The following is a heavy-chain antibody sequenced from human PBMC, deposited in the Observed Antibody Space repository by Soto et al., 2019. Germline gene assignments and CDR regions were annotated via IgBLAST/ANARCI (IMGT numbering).Heavy chain of an antibody. CDR3: ARKKGYCSCTTYYNRNWFDP. CDR1: GGSFSGYY. J-gene: IGHJ5*02. CDR2: INHSGSS. Sequence: PSETLSLTCAVYGGSFSGYYWSWIRQPPGKGLEWVGEINHSGSSSYNPSLNRRVTISVDTSTNQFSLTLSPVTAAAAAMYDCARKKGYCSCTTYYNRNWFDPWGQGTLVTVSS. V-gene: IGHV4-34*01. D-gene: IGHD2-2*02.